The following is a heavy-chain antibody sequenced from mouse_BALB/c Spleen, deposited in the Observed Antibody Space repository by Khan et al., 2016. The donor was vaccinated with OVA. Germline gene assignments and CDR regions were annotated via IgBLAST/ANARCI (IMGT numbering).Heavy chain of an antibody. D-gene: IGHD2-1*01. CDR3: TRNGFGNYESWDY. CDR2: IYPGNSDT. Sequence: VQLQQSGTVLARPGASVRMSCKGSGYTFTNYWMHWVKQRPGQGLEWIGVIYPGNSDTHYNQKFKGKAILTAVTSTNTAYMDLNSLTDEDSAVYYCTRNGFGNYESWDYWGQGATLTVSS. CDR1: GYTFTNYW. J-gene: IGHJ2*01. V-gene: IGHV1-5*01.